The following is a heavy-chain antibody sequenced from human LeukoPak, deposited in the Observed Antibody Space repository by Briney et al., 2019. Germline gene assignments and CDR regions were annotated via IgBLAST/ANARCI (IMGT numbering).Heavy chain of an antibody. J-gene: IGHJ4*02. CDR1: GFTVSSNY. CDR2: IYSGGST. D-gene: IGHD4-17*01. V-gene: IGHV3-66*04. Sequence: GGSLRLSCAASGFTVSSNYMSWVRQAPGKGLEWVSVIYSGGSTYYADSVKGRFTISRDNSKNTVYLQMNSLRDEDTAVYYCAGHDYGDQGDFDYWGQGTLVTVSS. CDR3: AGHDYGDQGDFDY.